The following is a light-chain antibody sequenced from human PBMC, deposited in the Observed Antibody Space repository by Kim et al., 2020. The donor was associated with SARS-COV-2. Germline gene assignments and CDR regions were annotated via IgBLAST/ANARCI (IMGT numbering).Light chain of an antibody. CDR2: DVS. Sequence: GQSLTISCTGTSSDVGGYSSVSWYQQHPGKAPKLIIYDVSKRPSEISNRFSGSKSGDTASLTISGLQAEDEADYYCSSLTSSNTLLFGEGAKLTVL. J-gene: IGLJ2*01. CDR1: SSDVGGYSS. CDR3: SSLTSSNTLL. V-gene: IGLV2-14*03.